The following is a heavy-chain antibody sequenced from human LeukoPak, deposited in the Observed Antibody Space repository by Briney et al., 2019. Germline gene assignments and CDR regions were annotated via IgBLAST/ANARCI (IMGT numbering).Heavy chain of an antibody. Sequence: GRSLRLSCAASGFTFSCYGMHWVRQAPGKGLELVAVIWYDGSNKYYADSVKGRFTISRDNSKNTLYLQMNSLRAEDTAVYYCARSTYSSYYFDYWGQGTLVTVSS. CDR3: ARSTYSSYYFDY. CDR2: IWYDGSNK. V-gene: IGHV3-33*01. CDR1: GFTFSCYG. J-gene: IGHJ4*02. D-gene: IGHD6-6*01.